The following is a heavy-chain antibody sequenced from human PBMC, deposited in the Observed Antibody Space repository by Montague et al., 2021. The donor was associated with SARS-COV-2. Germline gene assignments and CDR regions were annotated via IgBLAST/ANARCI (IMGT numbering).Heavy chain of an antibody. V-gene: IGHV4-39*02. CDR2: IYYSGTT. CDR3: ARGMIRGVTTPFDY. Sequence: SETLSLTSSVSSGSIISSGYYWGWIRQPPGKELEWIGNIYYSGTTYYXPSLQSRDTISVDTSKNHLSLRLSSVTAADTAVYFCARGMIRGVTTPFDYWGQGSQVTGSP. J-gene: IGHJ4*02. D-gene: IGHD3-10*01. CDR1: SGSIISSGYY.